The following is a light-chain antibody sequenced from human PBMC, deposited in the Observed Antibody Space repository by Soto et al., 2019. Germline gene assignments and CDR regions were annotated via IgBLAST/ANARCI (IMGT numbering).Light chain of an antibody. CDR2: GAS. CDR1: QSVSSIY. J-gene: IGKJ1*01. V-gene: IGKV3-20*01. Sequence: EIVLTQSPATLSLSPGERATLSCRASQSVSSIYLAWYQQKPGQAPRLLIYGASSRATGIPNRFSGSGSGTDFTLTISRLEPEDFAMYYCQQYSDSPPTFGQGTKVDIK. CDR3: QQYSDSPPT.